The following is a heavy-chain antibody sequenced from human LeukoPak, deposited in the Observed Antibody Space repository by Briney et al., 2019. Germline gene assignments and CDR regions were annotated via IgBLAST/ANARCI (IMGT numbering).Heavy chain of an antibody. CDR2: IYYSGST. Sequence: PSETLSLTCTVSGVSISSYYWSWIRQPPGKGLEWIGYIYYSGSTNYNPSLKSRVTISVDTSKNQFSLKLSSVTAADTAVYYCARGEGGAAAEGYWGQGTLVTVSS. J-gene: IGHJ4*02. CDR3: ARGEGGAAAEGY. D-gene: IGHD6-13*01. CDR1: GVSISSYY. V-gene: IGHV4-59*01.